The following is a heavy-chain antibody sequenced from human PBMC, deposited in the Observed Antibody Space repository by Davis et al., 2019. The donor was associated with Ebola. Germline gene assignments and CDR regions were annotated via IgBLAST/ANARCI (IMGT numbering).Heavy chain of an antibody. Sequence: AASVKVSCKASGDTFTGYYMHWVRQAPGQGLEWMGWINPNSGGTNYAQKFQGRVTMTRDTSISTAYMELSRLRSDDTAVYYCARVGGSFYYYFDYWGQGTLVTVSS. J-gene: IGHJ4*02. CDR2: INPNSGGT. D-gene: IGHD1-26*01. V-gene: IGHV1-2*02. CDR3: ARVGGSFYYYFDY. CDR1: GDTFTGYY.